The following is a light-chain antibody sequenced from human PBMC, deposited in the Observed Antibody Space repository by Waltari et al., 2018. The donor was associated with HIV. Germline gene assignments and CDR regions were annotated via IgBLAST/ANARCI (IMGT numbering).Light chain of an antibody. CDR2: EVN. J-gene: IGLJ2*01. CDR1: SSDVGAYNY. Sequence: QSALTQPPSASGSRGQSVTISCTGTSSDVGAYNYVSWYQQYPGMAPKLIIYEVNNRPSGVPDLFSGSKSGNTASLSVSGLQAEDEADFYGSSYAGSAVVFGGGTKLTVL. V-gene: IGLV2-8*01. CDR3: SSYAGSAVV.